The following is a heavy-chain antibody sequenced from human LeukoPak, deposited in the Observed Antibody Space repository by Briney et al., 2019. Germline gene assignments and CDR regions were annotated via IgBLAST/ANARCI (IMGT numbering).Heavy chain of an antibody. Sequence: ASVKVSCKASGYTFTSYAMNWVRQAPGQGLEWMGWMNPNSGNTAYAQKFQGRVTITADESTSTAYMELSSLRSEDTAVYYCARDSFRHCSSTSCYRPYYYYYYMDVWGKGTTVTISS. CDR2: MNPNSGNT. D-gene: IGHD2-2*02. V-gene: IGHV1-8*03. J-gene: IGHJ6*03. CDR1: GYTFTSYA. CDR3: ARDSFRHCSSTSCYRPYYYYYYMDV.